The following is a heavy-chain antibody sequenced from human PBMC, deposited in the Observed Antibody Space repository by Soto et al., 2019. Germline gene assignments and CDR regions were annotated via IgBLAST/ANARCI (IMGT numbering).Heavy chain of an antibody. Sequence: GGSLRLSCAASGFTFSSYWMSWVRQAPGKGLEWVANIKQDGSEKYYVDSVKGRFTISRDNAKNSLYLQMNSLRAEDTAVYYCASSVVAATLDAFDIWGQGTMVTVSS. V-gene: IGHV3-7*05. D-gene: IGHD2-15*01. CDR2: IKQDGSEK. CDR3: ASSVVAATLDAFDI. J-gene: IGHJ3*02. CDR1: GFTFSSYW.